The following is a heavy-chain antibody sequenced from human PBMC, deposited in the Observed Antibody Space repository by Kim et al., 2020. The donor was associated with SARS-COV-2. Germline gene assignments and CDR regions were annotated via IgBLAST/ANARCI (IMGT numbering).Heavy chain of an antibody. J-gene: IGHJ4*02. Sequence: STKSNPSLKSRVTISVKPSTNQCSLKLSSVTAADTAVYYCAREVGGWYRYWGQGTLVTVSS. V-gene: IGHV4-34*01. CDR3: AREVGGWYRY. D-gene: IGHD3-16*01. CDR2: ST.